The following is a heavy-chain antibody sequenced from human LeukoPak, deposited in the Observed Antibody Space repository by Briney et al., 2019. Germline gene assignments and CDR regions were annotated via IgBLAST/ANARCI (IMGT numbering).Heavy chain of an antibody. D-gene: IGHD3-3*01. V-gene: IGHV3-9*01. CDR2: ISWNSGSI. J-gene: IGHJ3*02. CDR1: GSTFDDYA. CDR3: AKDISDFWSGPGAFDI. Sequence: PGRSLRLSCAASGSTFDDYAMHWVRQAPGKGLEWVSGISWNSGSIGYADSVKGRFTISRDNAKNSLYLQMNSLRAEDTALYYCAKDISDFWSGPGAFDIWGQGTMVTVSS.